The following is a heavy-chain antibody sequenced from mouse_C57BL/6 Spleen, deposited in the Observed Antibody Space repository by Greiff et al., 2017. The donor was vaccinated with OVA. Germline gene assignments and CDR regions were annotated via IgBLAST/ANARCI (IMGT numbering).Heavy chain of an antibody. D-gene: IGHD4-1*01. CDR2: ISSGGSYT. CDR1: GFTFSSYG. J-gene: IGHJ2*01. V-gene: IGHV5-6*01. CDR3: ARLGLDY. Sequence: VQLKESGGDLVKPGGSLKLSCAASGFTFSSYGMSWVRQTPDKRLEWVATISSGGSYTYYPDSVKGRFTISRDNAKNTLYLQMSSLKSEDTAMYYCARLGLDYWGQGTTLTVSS.